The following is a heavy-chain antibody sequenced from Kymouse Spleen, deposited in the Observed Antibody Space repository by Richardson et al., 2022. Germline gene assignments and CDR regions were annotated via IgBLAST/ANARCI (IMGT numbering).Heavy chain of an antibody. CDR2: MNPNSGNT. Sequence: QVQLVQSGAEVKKPGASVKVSCKASGYTFTSYDINWVRQATGQGLEWMGWMNPNSGNTGYAQKFQGRVTMTRNTSISTAYMELSSLRSEDTAVYYCARRGVVVPAAMYNWNNAFDIWGQGTMVTVSS. CDR1: GYTFTSYD. J-gene: IGHJ3*02. D-gene: IGHD2-2*02. CDR3: ARRGVVVPAAMYNWNNAFDI. V-gene: IGHV1-8*01.